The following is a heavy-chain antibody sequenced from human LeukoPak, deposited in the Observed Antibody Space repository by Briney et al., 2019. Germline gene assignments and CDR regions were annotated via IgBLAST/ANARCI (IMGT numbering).Heavy chain of an antibody. CDR1: GYTFTGYY. D-gene: IGHD3-10*01. J-gene: IGHJ5*02. Sequence: GASVKVSCKASGYTFTGYYMHWVRQAPGQGLEWMGWINPNSGGTNYAQKFQGRVTMTRDTSISTAYMELSSLRSEDTAVYYCACYYGSGSYPAINWFDPWGQGTLVTVSS. V-gene: IGHV1-2*02. CDR3: ACYYGSGSYPAINWFDP. CDR2: INPNSGGT.